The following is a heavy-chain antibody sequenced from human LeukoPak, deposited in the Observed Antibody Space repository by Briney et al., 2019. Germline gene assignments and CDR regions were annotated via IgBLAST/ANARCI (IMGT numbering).Heavy chain of an antibody. CDR3: ARRSSSWYSKIDS. V-gene: IGHV4-39*01. CDR2: IYYSGST. J-gene: IGHJ4*02. D-gene: IGHD6-13*01. CDR1: GGSISSSSYY. Sequence: PSETLSLTCTASGGSISSSSYYWGWIRQPPGKGLEWIGNIYYSGSTYYNPSLKSRVTISEDTSKNQFSLKLSSVTAADTAVYYCARRSSSWYSKIDSWGQGTLVTVSS.